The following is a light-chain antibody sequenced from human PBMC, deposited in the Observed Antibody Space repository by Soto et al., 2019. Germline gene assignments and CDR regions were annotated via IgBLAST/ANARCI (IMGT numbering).Light chain of an antibody. CDR1: QSVSSY. CDR2: DAS. CDR3: QQRSNWPALT. J-gene: IGKJ4*01. V-gene: IGKV3-11*01. Sequence: EIVLTQSPATLSLSPGERATLSCRASQSVSSYLAWYQQKPGQAPRLLISDASNRATGIPARFSGSGCGTDFTLTISSREPEDFAVYYCQQRSNWPALTFGGGTKVEIK.